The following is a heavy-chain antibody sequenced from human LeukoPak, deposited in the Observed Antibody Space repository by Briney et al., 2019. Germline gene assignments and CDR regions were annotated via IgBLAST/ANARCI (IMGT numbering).Heavy chain of an antibody. CDR1: GFTFSSYG. CDR2: IWNDGSHK. V-gene: IGHV3-33*08. Sequence: GGSLRLSCAASGFTFSSYGMHWVRQAPGKGLEWVAVIWNDGSHKYYADSVKGRFTISRDNSKNTLYLQMDSLRAEDTAVYYCARDRSDAFDIWGQGTMVTVSS. CDR3: ARDRSDAFDI. J-gene: IGHJ3*02.